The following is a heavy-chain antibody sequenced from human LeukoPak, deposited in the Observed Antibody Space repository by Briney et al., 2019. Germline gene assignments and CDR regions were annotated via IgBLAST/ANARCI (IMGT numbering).Heavy chain of an antibody. CDR2: IIPIFGTA. D-gene: IGHD6-19*01. J-gene: IGHJ4*02. CDR1: GGTFISYA. V-gene: IGHV1-69*13. CDR3: ARDSAVASRTPTAFDY. Sequence: ASVKVSCKASGGTFISYAISWVRQAPGQGLEWMGGIIPIFGTANYAQKFQGRVTITADESTGTAYMELSSLRSEDTAVYYCARDSAVASRTPTAFDYWGQGTLVTVSS.